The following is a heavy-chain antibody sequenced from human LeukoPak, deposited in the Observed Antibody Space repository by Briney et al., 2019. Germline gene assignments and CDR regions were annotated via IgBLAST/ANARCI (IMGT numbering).Heavy chain of an antibody. J-gene: IGHJ4*02. CDR3: ARGQWLQLGGNDY. D-gene: IGHD5-24*01. CDR1: GFTFSSYG. CDR2: ISSSGSTI. V-gene: IGHV3-11*01. Sequence: GGTLRLSCAASGFTFSSYGMSWIRQAPGKGLEWVSYISSSGSTIYYADSVKGRFTISRDNAKNSLYLQMNSLRAEDTAVYYCARGQWLQLGGNDYWGQGTLVTVSS.